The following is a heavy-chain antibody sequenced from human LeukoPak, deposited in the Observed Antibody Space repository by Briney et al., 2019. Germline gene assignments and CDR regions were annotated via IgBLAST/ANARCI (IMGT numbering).Heavy chain of an antibody. V-gene: IGHV1-2*02. CDR2: INPNNGGA. J-gene: IGHJ5*02. CDR3: ARGPLEYCSGGSCYSGRNWFDP. CDR1: GGTFSSYA. D-gene: IGHD2-15*01. Sequence: ASVKVSCKASGGTFSSYAISWVRQAPGQGLEWMGWINPNNGGADYAQKFQGRVTMTRDTSISTAYMALSRLRSDDTAVYYCARGPLEYCSGGSCYSGRNWFDPWGQGTQVTVSS.